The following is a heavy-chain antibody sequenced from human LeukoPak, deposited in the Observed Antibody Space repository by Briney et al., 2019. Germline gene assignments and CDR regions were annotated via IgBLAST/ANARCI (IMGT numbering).Heavy chain of an antibody. CDR1: GGSISSGGYY. D-gene: IGHD2-8*01. J-gene: IGHJ4*02. CDR2: TYYSGST. CDR3: ARTTYCTNGVCYIDYFDY. Sequence: SQTLSLTCTVSGGSISSGGYYWSWIRQHPGKGLEWIGYTYYSGSTYYNPSLKSRVTISVDTSKNQFSLKLSSVTAADTAVYYCARTTYCTNGVCYIDYFDYWGQGTLVTVSS. V-gene: IGHV4-31*03.